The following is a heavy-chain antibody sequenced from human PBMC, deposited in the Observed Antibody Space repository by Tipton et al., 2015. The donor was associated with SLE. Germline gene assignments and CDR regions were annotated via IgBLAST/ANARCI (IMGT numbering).Heavy chain of an antibody. CDR3: ARDSGRIAAAGPDYSYGMDV. CDR2: TSYDGSNK. J-gene: IGHJ6*02. Sequence: SLRLSCAASGFTFSSYAMHWVRQAPGKGLEWVAVTSYDGSNKYYADSVKGRFTISRDNSKNTLYLQMNSLRAEDTAVYYCARDSGRIAAAGPDYSYGMDVWAKGPRSPSP. CDR1: GFTFSSYA. D-gene: IGHD6-13*01. V-gene: IGHV3-30*04.